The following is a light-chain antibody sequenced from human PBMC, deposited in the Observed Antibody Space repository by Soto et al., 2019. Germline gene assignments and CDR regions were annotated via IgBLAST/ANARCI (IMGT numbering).Light chain of an antibody. Sequence: EVVMTQSPATLSVSPWERATLSCRASESVSRNLAWYQQKPGQAPRLLIYDASTRATGIPDRFSGSGSGTDFTLTISRLEPEDFAVYYCQQYDSSPKTFGQGTKVDIK. CDR2: DAS. CDR1: ESVSRN. CDR3: QQYDSSPKT. V-gene: IGKV3-15*01. J-gene: IGKJ1*01.